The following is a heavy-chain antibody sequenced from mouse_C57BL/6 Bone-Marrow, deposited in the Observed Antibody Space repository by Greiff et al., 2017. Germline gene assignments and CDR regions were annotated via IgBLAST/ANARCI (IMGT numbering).Heavy chain of an antibody. CDR3: AKMGDYERGLAY. D-gene: IGHD2-4*01. CDR2: IWRGGST. V-gene: IGHV2-5*01. J-gene: IGHJ3*01. Sequence: QVQLQQSGPGLVQPSQSLSITCTVSGFSLTSSGVHWVRQSPGKGLAWLGVIWRGGSTDYNAAFMSRLSITKDNSKSQVCLKMNSLQADDTAIYYCAKMGDYERGLAYWGQGTLVTVSA. CDR1: GFSLTSSG.